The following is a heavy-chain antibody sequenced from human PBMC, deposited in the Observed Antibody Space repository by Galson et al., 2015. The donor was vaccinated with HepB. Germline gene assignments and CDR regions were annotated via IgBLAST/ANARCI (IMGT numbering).Heavy chain of an antibody. CDR2: IKEDGSEK. D-gene: IGHD2-2*01. J-gene: IGHJ3*01. CDR3: TRERGYCSGTSCFREYVLNF. Sequence: SLRLSCAASGFTFSSHWMSWVRQAPGKGPEWVANIKEDGSEKHYGDSVKGRFSISRDNARDSVYLQMNSLRAEDTAVYYCTRERGYCSGTSCFREYVLNFWGQGTMVTVSS. CDR1: GFTFSSHW. V-gene: IGHV3-7*01.